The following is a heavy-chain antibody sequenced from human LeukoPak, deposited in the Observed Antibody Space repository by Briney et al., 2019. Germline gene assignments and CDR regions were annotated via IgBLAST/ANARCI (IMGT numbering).Heavy chain of an antibody. D-gene: IGHD5-18*01. J-gene: IGHJ5*02. CDR3: AREFKSGYGMWA. CDR1: GFTFSSYS. CDR2: ITSSSDYV. V-gene: IGHV3-21*01. Sequence: GGSLRLSCTASGFTFSSYSMNWVRQAPGKGLEWVSSITSSSDYVYYADSVKGRFTISRDNAENSLHLQMNSLRADDTAVYYCAREFKSGYGMWAWGQGTLVAVSS.